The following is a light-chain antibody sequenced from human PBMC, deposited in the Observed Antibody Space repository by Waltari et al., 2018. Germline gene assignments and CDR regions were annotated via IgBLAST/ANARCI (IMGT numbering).Light chain of an antibody. CDR2: AAS. J-gene: IGKJ2*01. CDR1: QGIRND. CDR3: LQHNSYPLMYT. V-gene: IGKV1-17*01. Sequence: EIEKTQSTSPLSASVGDRVTITCRASQGIRNDLGWYQQKPGKAPKRLIYAASSLQSGVPSRFSGSGSGTEFTLTISSLQPEDFATYYCLQHNSYPLMYTFGQGTKLEIK.